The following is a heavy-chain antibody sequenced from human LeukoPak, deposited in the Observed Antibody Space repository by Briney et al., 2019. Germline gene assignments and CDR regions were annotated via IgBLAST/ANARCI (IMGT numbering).Heavy chain of an antibody. D-gene: IGHD3-10*01. CDR2: INPKSGGP. CDR3: TRDYLRYFDY. CDR1: GYTFTDYY. V-gene: IGHV1-2*02. Sequence: GASVKVSCKASGYTFTDYYLHWVRQAPGQGLEWMGWINPKSGGPNYAQKFQGRVTMTRDTSISTVYMELSSLRSADTALYYCTRDYLRYFDYWGQGTLVTVSS. J-gene: IGHJ4*02.